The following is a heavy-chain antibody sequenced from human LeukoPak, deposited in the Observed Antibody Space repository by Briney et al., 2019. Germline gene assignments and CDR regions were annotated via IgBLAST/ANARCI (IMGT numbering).Heavy chain of an antibody. CDR1: GGTFSSYA. V-gene: IGHV1-18*01. Sequence: GSSVKVSCKASGGTFSSYAISWVRQAPGQGLEWMGWISVHSGYTNYTKEFQGRISMTTDTSTNTAYMELRSLGSADTAVYYCARKDGYSYGLPLDYWGQGTLVTVSS. J-gene: IGHJ4*02. CDR2: ISVHSGYT. CDR3: ARKDGYSYGLPLDY. D-gene: IGHD5-18*01.